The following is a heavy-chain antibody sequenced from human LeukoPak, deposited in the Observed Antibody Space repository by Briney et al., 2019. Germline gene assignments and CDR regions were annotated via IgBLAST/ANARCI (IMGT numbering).Heavy chain of an antibody. V-gene: IGHV3-30*04. CDR1: GFTFSSYA. J-gene: IGHJ6*03. CDR2: ISYDGSNK. CDR3: AKDLYDDSRGLYYYYMDV. Sequence: GGSLRLSCAASGFTFSSYAMHWVRQAPGKGLEWVAVISYDGSNKYYADSVKGRFTISRDNSKNTLYLQMNSLRAEDTAVYSCAKDLYDDSRGLYYYYMDVWGKGTTVTISS. D-gene: IGHD3-22*01.